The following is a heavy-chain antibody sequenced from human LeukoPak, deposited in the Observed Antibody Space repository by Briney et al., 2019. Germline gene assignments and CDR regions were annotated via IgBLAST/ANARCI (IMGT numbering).Heavy chain of an antibody. CDR1: GYSFTSYW. J-gene: IGHJ4*02. D-gene: IGHD6-19*01. CDR3: ARARLAVGIPGDY. Sequence: GESLKISCKGSGYSFTSYWIGWVRQMPGKGLEWMGIIYPGDADTRYSPSFQGQGTTSADKSISTAYLQWSSLKASDTAMYYCARARLAVGIPGDYWGQGTLVTVSS. CDR2: IYPGDADT. V-gene: IGHV5-51*01.